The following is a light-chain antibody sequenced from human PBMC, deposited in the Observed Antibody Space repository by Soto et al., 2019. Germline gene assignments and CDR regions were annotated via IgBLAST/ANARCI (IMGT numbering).Light chain of an antibody. CDR2: GAS. J-gene: IGKJ4*01. Sequence: EIVMTQSPATLSVSPGERATVSCRASQFVGSNLTWYQQKPGQAPRLLIYGASTRATGITARFSGSGSGTEFTLTISSLQSADFALYYCQQYNNWPPLTFGGGTKVEIK. CDR3: QQYNNWPPLT. CDR1: QFVGSN. V-gene: IGKV3-15*01.